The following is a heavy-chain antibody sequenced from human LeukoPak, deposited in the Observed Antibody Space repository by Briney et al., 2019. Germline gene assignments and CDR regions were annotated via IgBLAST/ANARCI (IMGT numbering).Heavy chain of an antibody. J-gene: IGHJ4*02. Sequence: GGSLRLSCVASGLPIADFAMHWVRQAPGKGLEWVSLISGDGVSTLYADSVKSRFSISRDNSKNSLYLEMNSLRTEDAAMYYCAKESGKFDYWGQGTLVAVSS. V-gene: IGHV3-43*02. CDR3: AKESGKFDY. CDR2: ISGDGVST. CDR1: GLPIADFA.